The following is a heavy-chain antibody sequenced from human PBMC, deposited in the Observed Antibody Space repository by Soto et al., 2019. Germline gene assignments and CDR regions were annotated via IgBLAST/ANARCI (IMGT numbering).Heavy chain of an antibody. CDR3: APVAGEYRRAYYYYGMDV. Sequence: SGPTLVNPTQTLTLTCTFSGFSLSTSGMCVSWIRQPPGKALEWLALLDWDDDKYYSTSLKTRLTISKVTSKNQVVLTMTNMDLVGTATYFFAPVAGEYRRAYYYYGMDVWGQGTTVTVAS. CDR2: LDWDDDK. J-gene: IGHJ6*02. CDR1: GFSLSTSGMC. V-gene: IGHV2-70*01. D-gene: IGHD3-16*01.